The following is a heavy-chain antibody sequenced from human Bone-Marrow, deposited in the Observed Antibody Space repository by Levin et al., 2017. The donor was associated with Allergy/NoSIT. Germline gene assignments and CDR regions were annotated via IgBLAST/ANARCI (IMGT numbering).Heavy chain of an antibody. D-gene: IGHD3-10*01. CDR1: GFTVSSNY. CDR3: ARGWFGELLSH. V-gene: IGHV3-53*01. Sequence: GESLKISCAASGFTVSSNYMSWVRQAPGKGPEWVSVIYSGGSTYYADSVKGRFTISRDNFKNTLNLQMNILRAEDTAVYYCARGWFGELLSHWGQGTLVTVSS. J-gene: IGHJ4*02. CDR2: IYSGGST.